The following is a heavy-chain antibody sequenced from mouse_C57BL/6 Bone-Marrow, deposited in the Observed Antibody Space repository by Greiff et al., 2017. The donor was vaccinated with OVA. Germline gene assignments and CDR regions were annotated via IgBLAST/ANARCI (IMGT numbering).Heavy chain of an antibody. CDR1: GYTFTSYG. J-gene: IGHJ2*01. CDR2: IYPRSGNT. D-gene: IGHD3-2*02. V-gene: IGHV1-81*01. CDR3: ARRGTGYVGY. Sequence: VQRVESGAELARPGASVKLSCKASGYTFTSYGISWVKQRTGQGLEWIGEIYPRSGNTYYNEKFKGKATLTADKSSSTAYMELRSLTSEDSAVYFCARRGTGYVGYWGQGTTLTVSS.